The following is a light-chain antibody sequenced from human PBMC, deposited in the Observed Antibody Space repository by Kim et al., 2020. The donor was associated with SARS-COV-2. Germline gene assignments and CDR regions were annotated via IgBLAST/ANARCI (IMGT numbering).Light chain of an antibody. CDR2: VNT. CDR3: GTWDSSLSAWV. J-gene: IGLJ3*02. Sequence: GQKVTISCSGSSSNIGIHYVSWYQQLPGTAPKLLIYVNTNRPSGIPDRFSGSNSGTSATLVITGLQTGDEADYYCGTWDSSLSAWVFGGGTQLTVL. V-gene: IGLV1-51*01. CDR1: SSNIGIHY.